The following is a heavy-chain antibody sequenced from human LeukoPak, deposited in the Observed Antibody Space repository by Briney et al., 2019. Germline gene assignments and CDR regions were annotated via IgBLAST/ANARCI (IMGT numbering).Heavy chain of an antibody. Sequence: GGSLRLSCAASGFTFSSYSMNWVRQAPGKGLEWVSSISSSSSYIYYADSVKGRFTISRDNAKNSLYLQMNSLRAEDTAVYYCARDLATVVTPPWFDPWGQGTLVTVSS. CDR2: ISSSSSYI. J-gene: IGHJ5*02. V-gene: IGHV3-21*01. D-gene: IGHD4-23*01. CDR1: GFTFSSYS. CDR3: ARDLATVVTPPWFDP.